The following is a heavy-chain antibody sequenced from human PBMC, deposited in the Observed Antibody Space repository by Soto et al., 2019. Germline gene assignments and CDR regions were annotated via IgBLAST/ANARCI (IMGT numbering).Heavy chain of an antibody. Sequence: QVQLQESGPGLVKPSETLSLTCTVSGGSVSSGSYYWSWIRQPPGKGLEWIGYIYYSGSTNYNPSPKRRVPIAVDASKNQLSLKLSSVTAADTAVYYCARSLGYCSGGSCYGAEYFQHWGQGTLVTVSS. CDR1: GGSVSSGSYY. CDR2: IYYSGST. V-gene: IGHV4-61*01. D-gene: IGHD2-15*01. J-gene: IGHJ1*01. CDR3: ARSLGYCSGGSCYGAEYFQH.